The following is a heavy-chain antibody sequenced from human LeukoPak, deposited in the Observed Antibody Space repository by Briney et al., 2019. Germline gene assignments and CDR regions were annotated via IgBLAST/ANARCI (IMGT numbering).Heavy chain of an antibody. CDR1: GFTFSSYW. Sequence: PGGSLRLSCAASGFTFSSYWMSWVRQAPGKGLEWVANIKQDGSEKYYVDSVKGRFTISRDNAKNSLYLQMNSLRAEDTAVYYCASLTGYGSSWYSYWGQGTLVTVSS. CDR3: ASLTGYGSSWYSY. CDR2: IKQDGSEK. V-gene: IGHV3-7*01. D-gene: IGHD6-13*01. J-gene: IGHJ4*02.